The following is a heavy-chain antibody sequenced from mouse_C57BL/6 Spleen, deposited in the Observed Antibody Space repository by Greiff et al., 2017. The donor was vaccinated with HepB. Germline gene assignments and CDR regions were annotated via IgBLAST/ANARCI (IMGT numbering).Heavy chain of an antibody. CDR1: GFTFSSYA. CDR3: ARAGDYNSFDY. Sequence: EVQRVESGGGLVKPGGSLKLSCAASGFTFSSYAMSWVRQTPEKRLEWVATISDGGSYTYYPDNVKGRFTISRDNAKNNLYLQMSHLKSEDTAMYYCARAGDYNSFDYWGQGTTLTVSS. CDR2: ISDGGSYT. V-gene: IGHV5-4*01. J-gene: IGHJ2*01. D-gene: IGHD2-4*01.